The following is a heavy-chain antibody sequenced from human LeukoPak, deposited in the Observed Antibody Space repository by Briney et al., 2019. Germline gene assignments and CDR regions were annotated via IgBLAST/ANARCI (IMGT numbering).Heavy chain of an antibody. V-gene: IGHV3-23*01. CDR3: AKSRIVDHRGYFDY. CDR2: IGTTDDT. Sequence: GGPLRLSCVASGFPFGSYPITWVRQSPVKGLEWVSTIGTTDDTYYADSVKGRFTISRDNYKDTLYLQMHSLGAEDTAIYYCAKSRIVDHRGYFDYWGQGTLVTVSS. D-gene: IGHD2-15*01. J-gene: IGHJ4*02. CDR1: GFPFGSYP.